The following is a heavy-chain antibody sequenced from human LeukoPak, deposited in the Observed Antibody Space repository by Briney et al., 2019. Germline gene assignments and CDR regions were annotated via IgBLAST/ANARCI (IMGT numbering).Heavy chain of an antibody. CDR1: GYTFTSNY. D-gene: IGHD1-7*01. V-gene: IGHV1-46*01. Sequence: ASVTVSCKASGYTFTSNYMHWVRQAPGQGLEWMGMINPSSGSPRYAKTVQGRVTMTRDTSTSTVYMEMSSLRSEDTAVYYCARDRGRTMLVDHWGQGTLVTVSS. CDR3: ARDRGRTMLVDH. CDR2: INPSSGSP. J-gene: IGHJ5*02.